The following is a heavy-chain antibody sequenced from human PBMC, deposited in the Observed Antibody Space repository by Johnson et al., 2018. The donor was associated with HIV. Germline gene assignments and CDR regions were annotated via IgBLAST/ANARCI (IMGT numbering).Heavy chain of an antibody. CDR2: IRYDGSNK. CDR3: AKDGGSYGGAFDI. D-gene: IGHD1-26*01. J-gene: IGHJ3*02. CDR1: RFTFSSYG. V-gene: IGHV3-30*02. Sequence: VYLVASGGAAVQPRRPLRLSCAASRFTFSSYGKHWVRQAPGKGLEWVAFIRYDGSNKYYADSEKGLFTISRDNSKNTLYLQMNSLRAEDTAVYYCAKDGGSYGGAFDIWGQGTMVTISS.